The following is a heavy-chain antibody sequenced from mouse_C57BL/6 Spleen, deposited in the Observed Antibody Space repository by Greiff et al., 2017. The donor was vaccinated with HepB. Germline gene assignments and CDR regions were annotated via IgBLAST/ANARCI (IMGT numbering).Heavy chain of an antibody. CDR3: ARDRITTVVATDYAMDY. CDR1: GFSLTSYA. J-gene: IGHJ4*01. CDR2: IWTGGGT. Sequence: QVQLQQSGPGLVAPSQSLSITCTVSGFSLTSYAISWVRQPPGKGLEWLGVIWTGGGTNYNSALKSRLSISKDNSKSQVFLKMNSLQTDDTARYYCARDRITTVVATDYAMDYWGQGTSVTVSS. V-gene: IGHV2-9-1*01. D-gene: IGHD1-1*01.